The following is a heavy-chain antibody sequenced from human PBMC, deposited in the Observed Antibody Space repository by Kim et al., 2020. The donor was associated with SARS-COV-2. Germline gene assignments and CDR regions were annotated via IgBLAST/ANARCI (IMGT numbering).Heavy chain of an antibody. CDR1: RFTFSNSA. D-gene: IGHD3-16*01. CDR2: IFGSGHGT. V-gene: IGHV3-23*01. J-gene: IGHJ2*01. Sequence: GGSLRLSCAASRFTFSNSAMTWVRQAPGKGLEWVSTIFGSGHGTYYGDSVKGRLTVSRDNSKNTLFLQMNNLRVDDTAVYYCAKHVHLTTVTFLWYFDLWGRGTPVLVSS. CDR3: AKHVHLTTVTFLWYFDL.